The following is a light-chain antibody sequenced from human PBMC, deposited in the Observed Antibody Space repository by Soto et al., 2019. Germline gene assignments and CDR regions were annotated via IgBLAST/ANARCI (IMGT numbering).Light chain of an antibody. Sequence: DIVMTQSPDSLAVSLGERATINCKSSQSVLYSANNKNYLAWYQQKPGQPPKLLISWASTRESAVPDRFSGSGSGTDFPLTISSLQAEDVALYYCQQYDSSPRTFGQGTRVEIK. J-gene: IGKJ1*01. CDR2: WAS. V-gene: IGKV4-1*01. CDR3: QQYDSSPRT. CDR1: QSVLYSANNKNY.